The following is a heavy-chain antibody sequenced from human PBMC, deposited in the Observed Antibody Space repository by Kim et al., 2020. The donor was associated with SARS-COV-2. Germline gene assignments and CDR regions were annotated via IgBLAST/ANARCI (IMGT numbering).Heavy chain of an antibody. D-gene: IGHD1-26*01. CDR2: ISYTGTT. Sequence: SETLSLTCTVSGGSISSNSYYWGWIRQPPGKGLEWIGTISYTGTTYYNPSLRSRVTMSVDTSKNQFSLKLSSVTAADTALYYCARLPSASSYFDYWGQGSRVTVSS. J-gene: IGHJ4*02. CDR1: GGSISSNSYY. V-gene: IGHV4-39*01. CDR3: ARLPSASSYFDY.